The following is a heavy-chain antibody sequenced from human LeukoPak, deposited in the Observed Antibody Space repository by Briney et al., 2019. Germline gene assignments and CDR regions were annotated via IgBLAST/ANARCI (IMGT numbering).Heavy chain of an antibody. CDR1: GYTFTSYY. D-gene: IGHD6-13*01. J-gene: IGHJ4*02. CDR2: INPSGGST. V-gene: IGHV1-46*01. CDR3: ARGDGAAAGQIDY. Sequence: GASVNVSCKASGYTFTSYYMHWVRQAPGQGLEWMGIINPSGGSTSYAQKFQGRVTMTRDTSTSTVYMELSSVRAEDTAVYYCARGDGAAAGQIDYWGQGTLVTVSS.